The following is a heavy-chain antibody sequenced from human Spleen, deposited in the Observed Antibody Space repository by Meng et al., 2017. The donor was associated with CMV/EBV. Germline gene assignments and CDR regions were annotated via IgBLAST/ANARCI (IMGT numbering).Heavy chain of an antibody. CDR3: ARGTGIFDY. V-gene: IGHV1-18*04. CDR1: GYTVTSHG. Sequence: VSCRASGYTVTSHGITWVRQAPGQGLEWMGWISPSIGSTNYAQKLEGRVTMTTDRSTTTAYLELRSLRYDDTAVYFCARGTGIFDYWGQGTLVTVSS. D-gene: IGHD7-27*01. CDR2: ISPSIGST. J-gene: IGHJ4*02.